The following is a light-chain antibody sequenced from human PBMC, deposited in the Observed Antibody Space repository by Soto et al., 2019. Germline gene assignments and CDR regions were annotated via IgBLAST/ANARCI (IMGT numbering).Light chain of an antibody. CDR2: EVT. Sequence: QSAPTQPASVSGSPGQSITISCTGTSSDVGIYNLVSWYQQHPGKVPKLMIYEVTNRPLGVSNRFSGSKSGNTASLTISGLQAEDEADYYCSSYTSRSTLVFGTGTKLTVL. CDR1: SSDVGIYNL. V-gene: IGLV2-14*02. J-gene: IGLJ1*01. CDR3: SSYTSRSTLV.